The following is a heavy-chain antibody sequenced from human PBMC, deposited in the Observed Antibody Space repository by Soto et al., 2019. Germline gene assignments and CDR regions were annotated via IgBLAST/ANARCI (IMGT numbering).Heavy chain of an antibody. Sequence: ASVKVSCKASGYTFTSYDINWVRQATGQGLEWMGWMNPNSGNTGYAQKFQGRVTMTRNTSISTAYMELSSLRSEDTAVYYCARGLGDYPPYYYYYMDVWGKGTTVTVSS. CDR2: MNPNSGNT. J-gene: IGHJ6*03. CDR3: ARGLGDYPPYYYYYMDV. CDR1: GYTFTSYD. D-gene: IGHD4-17*01. V-gene: IGHV1-8*01.